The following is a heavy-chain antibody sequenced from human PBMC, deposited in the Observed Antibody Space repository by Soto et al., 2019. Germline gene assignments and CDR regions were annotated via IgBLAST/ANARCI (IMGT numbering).Heavy chain of an antibody. J-gene: IGHJ6*03. Sequence: EVQLAESGGGLAQPGGSLRLSCAASGFTLSGYAMDWVRQAPGKGLEYVSGISSNGVGTYYANSVQGRFTISRDNSKNTVYLQMGSLRPEDMAVYYCARRARPDVYYRDVWGKGTTVTFSS. CDR1: GFTLSGYA. V-gene: IGHV3-64*01. D-gene: IGHD6-6*01. CDR2: ISSNGVGT. CDR3: ARRARPDVYYRDV.